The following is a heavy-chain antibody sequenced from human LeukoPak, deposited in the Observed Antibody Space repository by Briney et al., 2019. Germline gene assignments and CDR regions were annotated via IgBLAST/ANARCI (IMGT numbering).Heavy chain of an antibody. V-gene: IGHV1-18*01. CDR2: ISAYNGNT. J-gene: IGHJ4*02. CDR3: AREGYCNSTSCDKPFDC. Sequence: GASVKVSCEASGYTFNSYGISWVRQAPGQGLEWMGWISAYNGNTNYAQKFQDRVTMTTDTSTSTAYMELRSLRSDDTAVYYCAREGYCNSTSCDKPFDCWGQGALVTVS. D-gene: IGHD2-2*01. CDR1: GYTFNSYG.